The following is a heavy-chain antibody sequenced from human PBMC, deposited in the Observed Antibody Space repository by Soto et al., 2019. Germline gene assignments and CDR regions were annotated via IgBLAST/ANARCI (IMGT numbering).Heavy chain of an antibody. CDR2: IYYSGST. V-gene: IGHV4-59*01. CDR1: GGSISSYY. D-gene: IGHD1-26*01. Sequence: QVQLQESGPGLVKPSETLSLTCTVSGGSISSYYWSWIRQPPGKGLEWIGYIYYSGSTNYNPSLKSRVTISVDTSKNQFSLKLSSVTAADTAVYYCAREPGGSYPYYYYGMDVWGQGTTVTVSS. CDR3: AREPGGSYPYYYYGMDV. J-gene: IGHJ6*02.